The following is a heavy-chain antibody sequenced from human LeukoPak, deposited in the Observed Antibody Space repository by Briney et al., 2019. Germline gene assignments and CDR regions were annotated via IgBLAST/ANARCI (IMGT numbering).Heavy chain of an antibody. D-gene: IGHD3-22*01. V-gene: IGHV4-30-4*08. J-gene: IGHJ4*02. CDR1: GGSISSGDYY. Sequence: SETLSLTCTVSGGSISSGDYYWSWIRQPPGKGLEWIGYIYYSGSTYYNPSLKSRVTISVDTSKNQFSLKLNSVTAADTAVYYCARDPYYYDSSGGGWGQGTLVTVSS. CDR3: ARDPYYYDSSGGG. CDR2: IYYSGST.